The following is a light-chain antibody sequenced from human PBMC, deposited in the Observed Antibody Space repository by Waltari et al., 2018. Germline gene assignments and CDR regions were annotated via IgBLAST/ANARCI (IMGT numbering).Light chain of an antibody. V-gene: IGLV2-23*02. J-gene: IGLJ2*01. CDR3: CSYDGGKSLL. CDR1: SSDVGRYNL. Sequence: QSALTQPASVSGSPGQAITLPCPGTSSDVGRYNLVACYQQQPGKAPKLVIYEVTVRPPDVSSRFSGSKSGNTASLTISGLQAEDEADYYCCSYDGGKSLLFGGGTKLTVL. CDR2: EVT.